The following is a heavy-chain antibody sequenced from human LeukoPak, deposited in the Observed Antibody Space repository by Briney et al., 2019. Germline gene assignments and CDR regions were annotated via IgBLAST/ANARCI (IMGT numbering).Heavy chain of an antibody. V-gene: IGHV3-23*01. Sequence: PSETLSLTCAVYGGSFSGYYWSWIRQPPGKGLEWVSAISGSGGSTYYADSVKGRFTISRDNSKNTLYLQMNSLRAEDTAVYYCAKSVVGDSSGYFDYWGQGTLVTVSS. J-gene: IGHJ4*02. D-gene: IGHD6-19*01. CDR3: AKSVVGDSSGYFDY. CDR1: GGSFSGYY. CDR2: ISGSGGST.